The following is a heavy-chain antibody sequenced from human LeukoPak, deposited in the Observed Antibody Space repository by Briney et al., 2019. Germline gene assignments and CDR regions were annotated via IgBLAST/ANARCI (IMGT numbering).Heavy chain of an antibody. CDR1: GFTFSSYA. V-gene: IGHV3-23*01. D-gene: IGHD6-6*01. Sequence: GGSPRLSCAASGFTFSSYAMSWVRQAPGKGLEWVSAISGSGGSTYYADSVKGRFTISRDNSKNTLYLQINSLRAEDTAVYYCAKGKYSSSSFGYWGQGTLVTVSS. J-gene: IGHJ4*02. CDR2: ISGSGGST. CDR3: AKGKYSSSSFGY.